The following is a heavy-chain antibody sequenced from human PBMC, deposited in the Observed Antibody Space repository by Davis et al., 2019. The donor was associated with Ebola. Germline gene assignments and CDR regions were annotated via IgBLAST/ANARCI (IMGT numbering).Heavy chain of an antibody. V-gene: IGHV3-66*04. CDR2: IYTGGRT. D-gene: IGHD3-10*02. CDR1: GFTFGDYA. CDR3: ARHYVYDYYMGLDV. Sequence: GGSLRLSCTASGFTFGDYAMNWVRQAPGKGLEWVSVIYTGGRTYYTDSVKGRFTISRDNSKNTIYLQMNSLRAEDTAVYYCARHYVYDYYMGLDVWGQGTTVTVSS. J-gene: IGHJ6*02.